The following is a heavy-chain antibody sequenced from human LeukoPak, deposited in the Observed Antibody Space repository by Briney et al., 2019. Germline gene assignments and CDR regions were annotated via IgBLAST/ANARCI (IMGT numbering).Heavy chain of an antibody. CDR3: AASYSTPGDFAY. Sequence: SETLSLTCTVSVGSISSYYWSWIRQPAGKGLEWIGRIYTSGSTNYNPSLKSRVTMSVDTSKNQFSLKLSSVTVSATADNSCAASYSTPGDFAYCGQGSLVTVSS. V-gene: IGHV4-4*07. D-gene: IGHD2-21*01. J-gene: IGHJ4*02. CDR2: IYTSGST. CDR1: VGSISSYY.